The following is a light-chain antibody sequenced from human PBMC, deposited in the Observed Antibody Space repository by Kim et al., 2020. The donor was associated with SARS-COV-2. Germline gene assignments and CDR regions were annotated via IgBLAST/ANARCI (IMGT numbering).Light chain of an antibody. CDR3: QQYNNWPRT. CDR1: QSVSSN. Sequence: EIVMTQSPATLSVSPGERATLSCRASQSVSSNLAWYQQTPGQAPRLLIYGASTSATGIPDRFSGSGSGTEFTLTISSLQSEDFAIYYCQQYNNWPRTFGQGTKLEI. J-gene: IGKJ2*02. CDR2: GAS. V-gene: IGKV3-15*01.